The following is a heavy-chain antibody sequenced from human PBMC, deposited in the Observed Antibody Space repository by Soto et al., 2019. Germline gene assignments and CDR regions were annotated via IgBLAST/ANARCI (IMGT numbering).Heavy chain of an antibody. CDR2: ISGSGGST. CDR3: ANDGVRSSSPRALDY. J-gene: IGHJ4*02. Sequence: PWGSLRLSWTAAGFTCSSYARSWVRQTPGKGLEWVSAISGSGGSTYYADSVKGRFTISRDNSKNTLYLQMNSLRAEDTAVYYCANDGVRSSSPRALDYWGQGTLVTVS. CDR1: GFTCSSYA. V-gene: IGHV3-23*01. D-gene: IGHD6-6*01.